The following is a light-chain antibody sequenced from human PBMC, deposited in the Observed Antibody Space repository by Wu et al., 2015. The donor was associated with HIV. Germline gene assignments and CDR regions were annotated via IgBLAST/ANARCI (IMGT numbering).Light chain of an antibody. CDR2: AAS. CDR3: HQYGGSPPFT. V-gene: IGKV3-20*01. CDR1: QSVGSTY. Sequence: EIVLTQSPGTLSLSPGERATLSCRASQSVGSTYLAWYQQKPGHPPRLLIYAASRRATGIPDRFSGSGSGTDLSLTISRLEPEDFAVYYCHQYGGSPPFTFGPGTKVDIK. J-gene: IGKJ3*01.